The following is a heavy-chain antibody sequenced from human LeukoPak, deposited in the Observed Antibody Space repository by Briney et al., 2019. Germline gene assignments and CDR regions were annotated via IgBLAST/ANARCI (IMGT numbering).Heavy chain of an antibody. CDR3: ARSHDILTGYYVFDY. CDR2: IYHSEST. V-gene: IGHV4-4*02. CDR1: GGSISSSNW. Sequence: PSGTLSLTCAVSGGSISSSNWWSWVRQPPGKGLEWIGEIYHSESTNYNPSLKSRVTISVDKSKNQFSLKLTSVTAADTAVYYCARSHDILTGYYVFDYWGQGTLATVSS. D-gene: IGHD3-9*01. J-gene: IGHJ4*02.